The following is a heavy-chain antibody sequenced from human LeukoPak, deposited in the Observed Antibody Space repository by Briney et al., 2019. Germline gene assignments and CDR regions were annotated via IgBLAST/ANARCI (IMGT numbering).Heavy chain of an antibody. CDR1: EFTFSSYS. D-gene: IGHD6-6*01. CDR3: ARDRTAPRPNHFDY. CDR2: ISSSSSYI. V-gene: IGHV3-21*01. Sequence: GGSLRLSCAASEFTFSSYSMNWVRQAPGKGLEWVSSISSSSSYIYYVDSVKGRFTISRDNAKNSLYLQMNSLRAEDTAVYYCARDRTAPRPNHFDYWGQGTLVTVSS. J-gene: IGHJ4*02.